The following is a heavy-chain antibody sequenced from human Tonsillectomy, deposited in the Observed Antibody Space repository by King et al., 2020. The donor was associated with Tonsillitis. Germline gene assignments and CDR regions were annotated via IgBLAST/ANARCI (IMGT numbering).Heavy chain of an antibody. CDR3: ARGNYGSGIYADDAFDI. CDR1: GGSISSYY. V-gene: IGHV4-4*07. CDR2: IYSSGST. J-gene: IGHJ3*02. Sequence: LQLQESGPGLVKPSETLSLTCTVSGGSISSYYWSWIRQPAGKGLEWIGRIYSSGSTNCNPSLKSRVTMSVDTSKNQFSLKLCSVTAADTAVYYCARGNYGSGIYADDAFDIWGQGTMVTVSS. D-gene: IGHD3-10*01.